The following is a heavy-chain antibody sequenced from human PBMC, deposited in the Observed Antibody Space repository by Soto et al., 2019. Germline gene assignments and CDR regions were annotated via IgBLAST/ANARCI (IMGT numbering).Heavy chain of an antibody. CDR1: GYTFTSYG. Sequence: QVQLVQSGAEVKKPGASVKVSCKASGYTFTSYGISWVRQAPGQGLEWMGWISAYNGNTNYAQKXXGRXXXTTDTSTITAXXEXRXXRSDDAAVYYCARPKTGIAAAERRRNYYYYYGMDVWGQGTTVTVSS. CDR2: ISAYNGNT. CDR3: ARPKTGIAAAERRRNYYYYYGMDV. V-gene: IGHV1-18*01. D-gene: IGHD6-13*01. J-gene: IGHJ6*02.